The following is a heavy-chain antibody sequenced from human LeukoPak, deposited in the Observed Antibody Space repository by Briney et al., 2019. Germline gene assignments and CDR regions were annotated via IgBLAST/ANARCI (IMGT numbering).Heavy chain of an antibody. J-gene: IGHJ4*02. V-gene: IGHV4-39*07. D-gene: IGHD3-16*01. CDR3: ARSPWGRFDY. CDR1: GGSISSSSYY. Sequence: SENLSLTCTVSGGSISSSSYYWGWIRQPPGKGLEWIGSIYYGGSTGNTYHNPSLKSRVTISLDTSKNQFSLKLTSVTAADTAVYYCARSPWGRFDYWGQGTLVTVSS. CDR2: IYYGGSTGNT.